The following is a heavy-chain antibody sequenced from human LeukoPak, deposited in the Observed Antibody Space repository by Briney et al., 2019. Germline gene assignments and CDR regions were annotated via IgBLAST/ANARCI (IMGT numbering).Heavy chain of an antibody. V-gene: IGHV3-23*01. CDR3: AKGGESNSWLFDY. J-gene: IGHJ4*02. CDR1: GFTFSSYA. D-gene: IGHD6-13*01. Sequence: GGSLRLSCAASGFTFSSYAMSWVRQAPGKGLQWVSALSGSGLSTYCADSVKGRFTISRDNSKNTLYLQMNSLRAEDTAVYSCAKGGESNSWLFDYWGQGTLVPVSS. CDR2: LSGSGLST.